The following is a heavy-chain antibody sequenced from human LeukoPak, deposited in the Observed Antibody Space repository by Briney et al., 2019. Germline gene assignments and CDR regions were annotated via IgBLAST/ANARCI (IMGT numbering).Heavy chain of an antibody. CDR2: ISGSGGST. CDR3: AKDHIAARPGLGRTVLSQPVGY. V-gene: IGHV3-23*01. Sequence: PGGSLRLSCPASGFTFSSYAMSWVRQAPGKGLEWVSAISGSGGSTYYADSVKGRFTISRDNSKNTLYLQMNSLRAEDTAVYYCAKDHIAARPGLGRTVLSQPVGYWGQGTLVTVSS. D-gene: IGHD6-6*01. J-gene: IGHJ4*02. CDR1: GFTFSSYA.